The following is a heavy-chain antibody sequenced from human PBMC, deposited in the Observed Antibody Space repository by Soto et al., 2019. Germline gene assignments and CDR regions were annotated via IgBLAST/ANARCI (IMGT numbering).Heavy chain of an antibody. CDR1: EFTFRSYS. CDR2: ISSSATYI. V-gene: IGHV3-21*01. D-gene: IGHD2-8*02. CDR3: ARGGSGGYRTAGDCQSAMDV. Sequence: EVQVVESGGGLVNPGGSLRLSCAASEFTFRSYSMNWVRQAPGKGLEWVSAISSSATYIYYAGSVKGRFTISSDNARSSLYLQMNSMTGEDTAVYYCARGGSGGYRTAGDCQSAMDVWGQGTTVTVSS. J-gene: IGHJ6*02.